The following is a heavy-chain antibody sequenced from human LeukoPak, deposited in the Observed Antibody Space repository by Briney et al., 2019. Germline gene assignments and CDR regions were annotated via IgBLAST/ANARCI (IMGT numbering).Heavy chain of an antibody. Sequence: ASVKVSCKASGYTFTSYAMNWVRQAPGQGLEWMGWINPNSGGTNYAQKFQGRVTMTRDTSISTAYMELSRLRSDDTAVYYCARVRPGSYLRDFDYWGQGTLVTVSS. J-gene: IGHJ4*02. CDR3: ARVRPGSYLRDFDY. CDR1: GYTFTSYA. V-gene: IGHV1-2*02. CDR2: INPNSGGT. D-gene: IGHD1-26*01.